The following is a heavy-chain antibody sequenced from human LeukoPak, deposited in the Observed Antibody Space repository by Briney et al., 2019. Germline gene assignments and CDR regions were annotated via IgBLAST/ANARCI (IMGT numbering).Heavy chain of an antibody. D-gene: IGHD6-19*01. CDR2: IYYSGST. CDR3: ARLSYSNGWSYFDY. CDR1: NGSISSGGYY. V-gene: IGHV4-61*08. J-gene: IGHJ4*02. Sequence: KPSETLSLTCTVSNGSISSGGYYWSWIRQPPGKGLEWIGYIYYSGSTNYNPSLKSRVTISVDTSKNQFSLKLSSVTAADTAVYYCARLSYSNGWSYFDYWGQGTLVTVSS.